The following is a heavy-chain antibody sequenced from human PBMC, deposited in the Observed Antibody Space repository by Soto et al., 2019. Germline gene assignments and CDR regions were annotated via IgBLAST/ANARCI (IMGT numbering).Heavy chain of an antibody. CDR3: ARGGRESNWNDGNCEY. J-gene: IGHJ4*02. D-gene: IGHD1-20*01. Sequence: QVQLVQSGAEVKKPGSSVKVSCKAPGCTFSRSTINWVRQAPGQGLEWMGRVVPKIGSINFIRKFQGRLTLTANKSTSTEFLGLSRLRPEDTAVYYCARGGRESNWNDGNCEYWGQGTQVTVSS. CDR2: VVPKIGSI. CDR1: GCTFSRST. V-gene: IGHV1-69*08.